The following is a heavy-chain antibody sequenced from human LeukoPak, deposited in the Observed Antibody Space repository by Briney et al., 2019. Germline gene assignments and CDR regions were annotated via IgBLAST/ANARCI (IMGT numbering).Heavy chain of an antibody. Sequence: ASVKVSCKASGYTSTSNDIHWVRQAPGQGLEWMGVINPSGGSTSYAQKFQGRVTMTRDTSTSTVYMELSSLRSEDTAVYYCARFASLYSRSWYYAFDIWGQGTMVTVSS. V-gene: IGHV1-46*01. CDR3: ARFASLYSRSWYYAFDI. J-gene: IGHJ3*02. CDR2: INPSGGST. CDR1: GYTSTSND. D-gene: IGHD6-13*01.